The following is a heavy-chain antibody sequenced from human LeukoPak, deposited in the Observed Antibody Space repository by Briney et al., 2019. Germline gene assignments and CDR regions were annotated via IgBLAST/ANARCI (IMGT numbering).Heavy chain of an antibody. Sequence: GSLRLSCAASGFAFSRYAMHWVRQAPGKGLEWVAVISYDGSDEYYADSVKGRFTISRDNSKNTLYLQMNSLRPEDTAVYYCARDRGATGFDYWGQGTLVTVSS. V-gene: IGHV3-30-3*01. CDR1: GFAFSRYA. J-gene: IGHJ4*02. CDR2: ISYDGSDE. D-gene: IGHD5-12*01. CDR3: ARDRGATGFDY.